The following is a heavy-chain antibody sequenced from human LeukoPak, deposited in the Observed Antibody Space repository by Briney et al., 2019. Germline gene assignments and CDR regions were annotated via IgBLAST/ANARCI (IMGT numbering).Heavy chain of an antibody. CDR3: ARDGGSYYPYFYYYYMDV. Sequence: SETLSLTCAVYGGSFSGYYWSWIRQPPGKGLEWIGEINHSGSTNYNPSLKSRVTISVDTSKNQLSLKLSSVTAADTAVYYCARDGGSYYPYFYYYYMDVWGKGTTVTVSS. V-gene: IGHV4-34*01. CDR2: INHSGST. CDR1: GGSFSGYY. J-gene: IGHJ6*03. D-gene: IGHD1-26*01.